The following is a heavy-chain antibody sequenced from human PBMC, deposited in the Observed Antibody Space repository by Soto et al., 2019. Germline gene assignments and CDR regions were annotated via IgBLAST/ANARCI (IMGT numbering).Heavy chain of an antibody. D-gene: IGHD1-26*01. CDR3: ARGVGALNYFDY. J-gene: IGHJ4*02. CDR1: GGTFSSYA. CDR2: IIPIFGTA. V-gene: IGHV1-69*13. Sequence: ASVKVSCKASGGTFSSYAISWVRQAPGQGLEWMGGIIPIFGTANYAQKFQGRVTITADESTSTAYMELSSLRSEDTAVYYCARGVGALNYFDYWGQGTLVTVSS.